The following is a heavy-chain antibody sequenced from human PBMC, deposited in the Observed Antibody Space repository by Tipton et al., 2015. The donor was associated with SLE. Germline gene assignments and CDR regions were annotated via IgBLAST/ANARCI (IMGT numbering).Heavy chain of an antibody. J-gene: IGHJ4*02. Sequence: QLVQSGGDWEQPGRSLRLSCTASGFIFGDWAMNWVRQAPEKGLEWVGFIRSKGYGGTIKYAASVEGRFTISRDDSKTIAYLQMDSLKTEDTAVYYCVRGYSHASHRVDYWGQGTLVTVSS. CDR1: GFIFGDWA. V-gene: IGHV3-49*04. D-gene: IGHD5-18*01. CDR3: VRGYSHASHRVDY. CDR2: IRSKGYGGTI.